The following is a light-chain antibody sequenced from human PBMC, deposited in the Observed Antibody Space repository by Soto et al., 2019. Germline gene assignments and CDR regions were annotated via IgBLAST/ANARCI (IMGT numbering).Light chain of an antibody. J-gene: IGLJ1*01. CDR3: SSYAGSSSYV. CDR2: EVN. Sequence: QSALTQPPSASGSPGQSVTISCTGTSSDVGGYNYVSWYQQHPGKAPKLMIYEVNKRPSGVPDRFSGSKSGTTASLTVSGLQVEDEADYYCSSYAGSSSYVFGTGTKLTVL. CDR1: SSDVGGYNY. V-gene: IGLV2-8*01.